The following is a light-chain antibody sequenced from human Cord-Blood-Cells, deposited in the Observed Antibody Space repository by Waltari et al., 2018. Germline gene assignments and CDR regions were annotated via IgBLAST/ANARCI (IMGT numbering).Light chain of an antibody. Sequence: DIVMTQSPDSLAVSLCERATINYKTSQSVLYSSNNKYYLAWYQQKPGQPPKLLICWASTRESGVPDRFSGSGSGTDFTLTISSLKAEDVAVYYCQQYYSTPQTFGQGTKVEIK. V-gene: IGKV4-1*01. CDR1: QSVLYSSNNKYY. CDR2: WAS. CDR3: QQYYSTPQT. J-gene: IGKJ1*01.